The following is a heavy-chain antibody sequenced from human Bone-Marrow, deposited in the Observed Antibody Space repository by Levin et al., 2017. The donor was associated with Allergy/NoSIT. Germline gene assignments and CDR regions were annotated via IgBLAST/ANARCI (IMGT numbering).Heavy chain of an antibody. CDR2: ISGSGGST. CDR3: AKGSNYYDSSGYLIRNDAFDI. CDR1: GFTFSSYA. Sequence: PGGSLRLSCAASGFTFSSYAMSWVRQAPGKGLEWVSAISGSGGSTYYADSVKGRFTISRDNSKNTLYLQMNSLRAEDTAVYYCAKGSNYYDSSGYLIRNDAFDIWGQGTMVTVSS. V-gene: IGHV3-23*01. J-gene: IGHJ3*02. D-gene: IGHD3-22*01.